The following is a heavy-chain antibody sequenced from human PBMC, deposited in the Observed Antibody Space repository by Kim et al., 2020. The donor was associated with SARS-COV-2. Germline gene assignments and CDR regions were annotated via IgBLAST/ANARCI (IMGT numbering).Heavy chain of an antibody. Sequence: GESLKISCKGSGYSFTSYWIGWVRQMPGKGLEWMGIIYPGDSDTRYSPSFQGQVTITADKSISTAYLQWSSLKASDTAMYYCARLYDSSVYGMDVWGQGTTVTVSS. V-gene: IGHV5-51*01. CDR2: IYPGDSDT. CDR3: ARLYDSSVYGMDV. J-gene: IGHJ6*02. D-gene: IGHD3-22*01. CDR1: GYSFTSYW.